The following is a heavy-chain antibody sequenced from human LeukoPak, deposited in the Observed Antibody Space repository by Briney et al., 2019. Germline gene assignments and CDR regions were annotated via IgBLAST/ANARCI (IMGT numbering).Heavy chain of an antibody. Sequence: SETLSLTCTVSGGSISNYYWTWIRQPPGKGLEWIGYIYSRGSTNYNPSLKSRVTISVDTSKNQFSLKLSSVTAADTAVYYCARGGSGWYWFDPWGQGTLVTVSS. V-gene: IGHV4-59*01. CDR2: IYSRGST. CDR1: GGSISNYY. J-gene: IGHJ5*02. CDR3: ARGGSGWYWFDP. D-gene: IGHD6-19*01.